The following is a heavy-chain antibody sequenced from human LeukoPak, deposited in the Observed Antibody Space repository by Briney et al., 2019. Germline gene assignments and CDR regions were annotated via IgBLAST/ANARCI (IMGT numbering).Heavy chain of an antibody. D-gene: IGHD5-18*01. CDR2: IHYSGST. V-gene: IGHV4-59*01. J-gene: IGHJ4*02. Sequence: SGTLSLTCTVSGGSISSYYWSWIRQPPGKGLEWIGYIHYSGSTNYNPSLKSRVTISVDTSKNQFSLKLSSVTAADTAVYYCARAREYSYGDSFDYWGQGTLVTVSS. CDR1: GGSISSYY. CDR3: ARAREYSYGDSFDY.